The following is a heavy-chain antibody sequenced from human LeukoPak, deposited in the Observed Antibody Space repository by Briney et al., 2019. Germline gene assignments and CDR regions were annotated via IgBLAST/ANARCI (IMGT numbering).Heavy chain of an antibody. V-gene: IGHV3-73*01. CDR2: IRSKANSYAT. J-gene: IGHJ4*02. CDR1: GFTFSGSA. Sequence: PGGSLKLSCAAPGFTFSGSAMHWVRQASGKGLEWVGRIRSKANSYATAYAASVRGRFTISRDDSKNTAYLEMNSLKTEDTAVYLCARLDEVAKKFDYWGQGALVTVSS. D-gene: IGHD2-15*01. CDR3: ARLDEVAKKFDY.